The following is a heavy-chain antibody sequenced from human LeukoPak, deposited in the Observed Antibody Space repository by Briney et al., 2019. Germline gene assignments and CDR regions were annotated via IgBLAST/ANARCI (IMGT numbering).Heavy chain of an antibody. D-gene: IGHD3-10*01. V-gene: IGHV3-9*01. Sequence: SLRLSCAASGFTFDDYAMHWVRQAPEKGLEWVSGISWNSGSIGYADSVKGRLTISRDNAKNSLYLQMNSLRAEDTALYYCAKGINYYGSGSYYSAFDYWGQGTLVTVSS. CDR2: ISWNSGSI. J-gene: IGHJ4*02. CDR1: GFTFDDYA. CDR3: AKGINYYGSGSYYSAFDY.